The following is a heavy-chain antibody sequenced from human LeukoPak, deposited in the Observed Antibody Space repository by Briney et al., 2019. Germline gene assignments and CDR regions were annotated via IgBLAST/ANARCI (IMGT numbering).Heavy chain of an antibody. CDR1: GGSISSYY. V-gene: IGHV4-59*01. D-gene: IGHD3-3*01. CDR3: ARGYDFWSGYSSYYFDY. CDR2: IYYSGST. Sequence: SETLSLTCTVSGGSISSYYWSWIRQPPGKGLEWIGYIYYSGSTNYDPSLKSRVTISVDTSKNQFSLKPSSVTAADTAVYYCARGYDFWSGYSSYYFDYWGQGTLVTVSS. J-gene: IGHJ4*02.